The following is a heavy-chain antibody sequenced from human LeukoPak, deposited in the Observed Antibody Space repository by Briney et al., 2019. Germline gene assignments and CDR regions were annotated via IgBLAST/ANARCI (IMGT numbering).Heavy chain of an antibody. CDR1: GYTFTSYY. Sequence: ASVKASCKASGYTFTSYYMHWVRQAPGQGLEWMGIINPSGGSTSYAQKFQGRVTMTRDTSTSTVYMELSSLRSEDTAVYYCARVASPSYSSSWSNNWFDPWGQGTLVTVSS. CDR3: ARVASPSYSSSWSNNWFDP. J-gene: IGHJ5*02. V-gene: IGHV1-46*01. D-gene: IGHD6-13*01. CDR2: INPSGGST.